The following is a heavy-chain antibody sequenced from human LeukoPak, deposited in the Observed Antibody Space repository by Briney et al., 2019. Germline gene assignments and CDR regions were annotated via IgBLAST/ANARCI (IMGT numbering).Heavy chain of an antibody. CDR3: AREGGYDPFEY. V-gene: IGHV3-74*01. CDR1: GITFSYYW. CDR2: IDADGSSA. Sequence: GGSLRLSCAASGITFSYYWMHWVRQAPGKGLVWVSRIDADGSSATYADSVKGRFTISRDNAKNTLYLQMNSQRAEDTAVYYCAREGGYDPFEYWGQGTLVTVSS. D-gene: IGHD5-12*01. J-gene: IGHJ4*02.